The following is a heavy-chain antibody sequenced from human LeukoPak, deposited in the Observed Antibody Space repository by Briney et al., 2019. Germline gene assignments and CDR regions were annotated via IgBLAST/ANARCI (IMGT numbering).Heavy chain of an antibody. J-gene: IGHJ4*02. CDR1: GFTFSTSW. V-gene: IGHV3-7*04. CDR2: IKQDGSEK. CDR3: ARAGYTGSPTSFDY. Sequence: GGSLRLSCAASGFTFSTSWMSCVRQAPGRGLEWVATIKQDGSEKYYVDSVKGRFTISRDNAKISLYLQMNSLRAEDTAVYYCARAGYTGSPTSFDYWGQGTLVTVSS. D-gene: IGHD1-26*01.